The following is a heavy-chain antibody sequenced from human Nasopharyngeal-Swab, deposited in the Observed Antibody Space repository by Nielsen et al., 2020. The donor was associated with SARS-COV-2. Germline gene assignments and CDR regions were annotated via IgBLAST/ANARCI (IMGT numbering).Heavy chain of an antibody. CDR2: ISSSSSYI. V-gene: IGHV3-21*01. CDR1: GFTFSSYS. D-gene: IGHD3-22*01. Sequence: GGSLRLSCAASGFTFSSYSMNWVRQAPGKGLEWVSSISSSSSYIYYADSVKGRFTISRDNAKNSLYLQMNSLRAEDTAVYYCARDSYYYDSSGYLTTDAFDIWGQGTMVTVSS. CDR3: ARDSYYYDSSGYLTTDAFDI. J-gene: IGHJ3*02.